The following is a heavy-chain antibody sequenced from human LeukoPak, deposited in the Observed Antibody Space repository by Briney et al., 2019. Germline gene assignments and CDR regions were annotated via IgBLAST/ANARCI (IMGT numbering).Heavy chain of an antibody. D-gene: IGHD2-2*01. V-gene: IGHV3-20*04. CDR1: GFTFDDYG. J-gene: IGHJ6*03. Sequence: PGGSLRLSCAASGFTFDDYGMSWVRQAPGKGLEWVSGINWNGGSTGYADSVKGRFTISRDNAKNSLYLQMNSLRAEDTAVYYCARIEYQLLMGYMDVWGKGTTVTVSS. CDR3: ARIEYQLLMGYMDV. CDR2: INWNGGST.